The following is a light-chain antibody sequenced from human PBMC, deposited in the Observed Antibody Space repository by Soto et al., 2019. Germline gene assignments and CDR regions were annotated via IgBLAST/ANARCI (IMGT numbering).Light chain of an antibody. CDR1: QSVSSSY. V-gene: IGKV3-20*01. CDR3: QHYDSLPIT. Sequence: EIVLKQSPGTLSLAPGERATLSSRASQSVSSSYLAWSQQNPGQPPRLLIYGASSRATGIPDRFSGSGSGTDFTLTISRLEPEDFAVFYCQHYDSLPITFGQGTRLEI. J-gene: IGKJ5*01. CDR2: GAS.